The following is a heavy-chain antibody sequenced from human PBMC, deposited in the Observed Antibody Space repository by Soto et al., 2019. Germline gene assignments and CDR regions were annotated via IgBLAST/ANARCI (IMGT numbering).Heavy chain of an antibody. Sequence: QIEQSGAEVRQPGSSVKVSCKPSGGSLTSYPMAWVRQAPGQGFEWMGGIIPIHGTTEYAQKFQGRVTITADESTNRATLELTGLTSEDTAVYYCARGWGLVSWGQGTLVTVSS. J-gene: IGHJ4*02. CDR1: GGSLTSYP. CDR3: ARGWGLVS. V-gene: IGHV1-69*01. CDR2: IIPIHGTT. D-gene: IGHD3-16*01.